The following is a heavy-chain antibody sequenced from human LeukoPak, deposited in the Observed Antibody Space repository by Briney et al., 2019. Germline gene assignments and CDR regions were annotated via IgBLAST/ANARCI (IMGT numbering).Heavy chain of an antibody. J-gene: IGHJ4*02. Sequence: ASVKVSCKASGYTFTGYYMHWVRQAPGQGLEWMGWINPNSGGTDYAQKFQGRVTMTRDTSISTAYMELSRLRSDDTAVYYCASASSVISYGPVHWGQGTLVTVSS. D-gene: IGHD5-18*01. CDR2: INPNSGGT. CDR3: ASASSVISYGPVH. CDR1: GYTFTGYY. V-gene: IGHV1-2*02.